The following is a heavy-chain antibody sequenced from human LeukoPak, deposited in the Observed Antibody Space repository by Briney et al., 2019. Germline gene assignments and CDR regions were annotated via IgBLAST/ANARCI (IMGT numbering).Heavy chain of an antibody. Sequence: PGGSLRLSCAASGFTFSSYEMNWVRQAPGKGLEWVSYISSSGSTIYYADSVKGRFTISRDNSKNTLYLKMNSLRGEDTAVYYCARRSSSGWYPDYYYYYMDVWGKGTTVTIPS. CDR3: ARRSSSGWYPDYYYYYMDV. CDR1: GFTFSSYE. CDR2: ISSSGSTI. D-gene: IGHD6-19*01. V-gene: IGHV3-48*03. J-gene: IGHJ6*03.